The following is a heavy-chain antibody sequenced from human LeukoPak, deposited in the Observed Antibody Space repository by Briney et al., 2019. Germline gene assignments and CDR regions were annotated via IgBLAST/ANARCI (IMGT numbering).Heavy chain of an antibody. Sequence: SETLSLTCTVSGGSISSYYWSWVRQPPGKGLEWIGYIYYSGRTNYNPSLKSRVTISVDTSNNQFSLKLSSVTAADTAVYYCARLSAVVTTYNWFDPWGQGTLVTVSS. V-gene: IGHV4-59*08. D-gene: IGHD2-21*02. CDR3: ARLSAVVTTYNWFDP. J-gene: IGHJ5*02. CDR1: GGSISSYY. CDR2: IYYSGRT.